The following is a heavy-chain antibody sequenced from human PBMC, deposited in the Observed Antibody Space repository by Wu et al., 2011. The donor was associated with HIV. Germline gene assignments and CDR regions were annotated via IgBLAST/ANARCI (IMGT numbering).Heavy chain of an antibody. CDR2: INPNSGGT. D-gene: IGHD3-22*01. Sequence: QVQLVQSGAEVKKPGASVKVSCKASRYTFADYFIHWVRQAPGQGLEWMGWINPNSGGTNYVQKFQGRVSMTRDTSISTAYMELSRLRSDDTAVYYCARDPLYYYDSSGYGWGQGTLVTVSS. V-gene: IGHV1-2*02. CDR1: RYTFADYF. J-gene: IGHJ4*02. CDR3: ARDPLYYYDSSGYG.